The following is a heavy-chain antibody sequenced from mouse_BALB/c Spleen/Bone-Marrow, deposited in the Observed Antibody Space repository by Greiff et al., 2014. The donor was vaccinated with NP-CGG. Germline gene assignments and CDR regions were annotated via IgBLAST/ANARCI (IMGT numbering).Heavy chain of an antibody. CDR2: IYPGDGDT. J-gene: IGHJ2*01. CDR1: GYVFSTYW. Sequence: ESGAELVRPGSSVKISCESSGYVFSTYWINWVKQRPGRGLEWIGQIYPGDGDTDYNGEFEDKATLTADKSSNTAYMQLSSLTSEDSAVYFCARGGISVDYWGQGTTLTVSS. CDR3: ARGGISVDY. V-gene: IGHV1-80*01.